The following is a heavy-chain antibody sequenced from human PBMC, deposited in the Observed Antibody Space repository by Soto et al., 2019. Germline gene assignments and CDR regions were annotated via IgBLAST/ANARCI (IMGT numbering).Heavy chain of an antibody. CDR1: GFTFRTNG. CDR3: AKGGVIATFGGVIVPYYFDS. Sequence: GGSLRLSSEVSGFTFRTNGVIWVRQAPGKGLEWVATLGGADGGTYYADSVTGRFTISRDNSKVTLFLQMNNLRADDTALYYCAKGGVIATFGGVIVPYYFDSWGQGTPVTVSS. CDR2: LGGADGGT. D-gene: IGHD3-16*02. V-gene: IGHV3-23*01. J-gene: IGHJ4*02.